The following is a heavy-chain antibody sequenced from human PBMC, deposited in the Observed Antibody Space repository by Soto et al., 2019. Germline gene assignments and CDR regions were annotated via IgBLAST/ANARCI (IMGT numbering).Heavy chain of an antibody. J-gene: IGHJ6*03. CDR3: ARHFVVVPDYYYYMDV. CDR1: GGSISSSSYY. D-gene: IGHD2-2*01. V-gene: IGHV4-39*01. CDR2: IYYSGST. Sequence: PSETLSLTCTVSGGSISSSSYYWGWIRQPPGKGLEWIGSIYYSGSTYYNPSLKGRVTISVDTSKNQFSLKLSSVTAADTAVYYCARHFVVVPDYYYYMDVWGKGTTVTVSS.